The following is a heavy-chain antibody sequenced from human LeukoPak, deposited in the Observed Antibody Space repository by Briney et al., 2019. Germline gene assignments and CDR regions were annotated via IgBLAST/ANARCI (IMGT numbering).Heavy chain of an antibody. J-gene: IGHJ5*02. CDR1: GFTFSSYG. D-gene: IGHD4-23*01. CDR2: IRYDGSNK. Sequence: PGRSLRLSCGASGFTFSSYGMHWVRQAPGKGLEWVAVIRYDGSNKYYADSVKGRVTISRDSSKNTLYLQMNSLRAEDTAVYYCAKDRYPKRVTYAPFDPWGQGTLVTVSS. V-gene: IGHV3-33*06. CDR3: AKDRYPKRVTYAPFDP.